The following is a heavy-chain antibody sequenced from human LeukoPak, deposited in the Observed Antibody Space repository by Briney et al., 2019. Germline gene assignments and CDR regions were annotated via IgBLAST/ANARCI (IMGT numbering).Heavy chain of an antibody. CDR2: IYTRGST. CDR1: GGSISSYY. V-gene: IGHV4-4*07. D-gene: IGHD3-22*01. J-gene: IGHJ4*02. Sequence: SETLSLTCTVSGGSISSYYWSWIRQPAGKGLEWVGRIYTRGSTNYNPSLKSRVTMSVDTSKNQFSLKLSSVTAADTAVYYCAGEGHYYDSSGYYYGGEDYWGQGTLVTVSS. CDR3: AGEGHYYDSSGYYYGGEDY.